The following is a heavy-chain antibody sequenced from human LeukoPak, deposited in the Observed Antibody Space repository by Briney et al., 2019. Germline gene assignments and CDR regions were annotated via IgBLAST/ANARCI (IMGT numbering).Heavy chain of an antibody. D-gene: IGHD2-2*01. CDR1: GGSISSSNW. J-gene: IGHJ6*04. V-gene: IGHV3-7*03. CDR3: ARVGLRYCSSTSCTGGMDV. Sequence: ETLSLTCAVSGGSISSSNWWSWVRQAPGKGLEWVANIKQDGSEKYYVDSVKGRFTISRDNAKNSLYLQMNSLRAEDTAVYYCARVGLRYCSSTSCTGGMDVWGKGTTVTVSS. CDR2: IKQDGSEK.